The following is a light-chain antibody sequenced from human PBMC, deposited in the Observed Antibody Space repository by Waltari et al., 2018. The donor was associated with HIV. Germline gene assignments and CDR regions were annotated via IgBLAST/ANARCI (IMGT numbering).Light chain of an antibody. J-gene: IGLJ2*01. CDR3: CAYAGSTTYVI. V-gene: IGLV2-23*02. CDR2: DVS. Sequence: QSALTQPASASGSPGQSITISCTGTSSDAGGYNLVPWYQQHPGKAPKLMIYDVSKRPSGVSNRFSGSKSGNTASLTISGLQAEDEADYYCCAYAGSTTYVIFGGGTKLTVL. CDR1: SSDAGGYNL.